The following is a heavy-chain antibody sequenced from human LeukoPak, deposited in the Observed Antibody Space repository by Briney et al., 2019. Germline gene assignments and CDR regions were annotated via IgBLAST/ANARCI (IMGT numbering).Heavy chain of an antibody. J-gene: IGHJ4*02. D-gene: IGHD1-26*01. V-gene: IGHV3-21*04. CDR1: GFTVSSNY. CDR2: ISYTGTYI. Sequence: GGSLRLSCAASGFTVSSNYMNWVRQAPGKGLEWVSSISYTGTYIYYADSVKGRFTISRDNAQNSLYLQMNSLRAEDTAIYYCVRDRGTYRPIDYWGQGTLVTVSS. CDR3: VRDRGTYRPIDY.